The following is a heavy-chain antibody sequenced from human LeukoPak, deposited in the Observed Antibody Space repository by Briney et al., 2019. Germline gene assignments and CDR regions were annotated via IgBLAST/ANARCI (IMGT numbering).Heavy chain of an antibody. CDR2: VIPIFGTA. D-gene: IGHD5-18*01. V-gene: IGHV1-69*13. Sequence: SVEVSCHASGGSFLSYAISWVRQAPGQGLEWMGGVIPIFGTANYAQKFQGRDTITSDESTSTAYMELSSLRSEDTAVYYCARADTAMVPPYYCYYGMDVWGKGTTVTVSS. J-gene: IGHJ6*04. CDR1: GGSFLSYA. CDR3: ARADTAMVPPYYCYYGMDV.